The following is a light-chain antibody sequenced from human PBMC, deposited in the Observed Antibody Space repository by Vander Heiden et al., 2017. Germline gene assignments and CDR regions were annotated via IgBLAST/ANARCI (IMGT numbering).Light chain of an antibody. CDR1: RSNIGSNY. CDR2: RTY. J-gene: IGLJ1*01. V-gene: IGLV1-47*01. CDR3: ASWDDSLPEGV. Sequence: SVLTQPPSVSGTPGPRVTLPCSGSRSNIGSNYVYWYQQFPGTAPKLLIYRTYQRPSGVPDRFSGSTSGTSAALAISGRRSEDEADYFCASWDDSLPEGVFGTGTKVTVL.